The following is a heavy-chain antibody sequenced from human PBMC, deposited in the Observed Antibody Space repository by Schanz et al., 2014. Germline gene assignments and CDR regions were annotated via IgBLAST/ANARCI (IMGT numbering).Heavy chain of an antibody. CDR2: ISSSGSYI. Sequence: QLVGSGGGLIQPGGSLRLSCEASEFTFSSYKMNWVRQAPGKGLEWVSSISSSGSYIHYADSVKGRFTISRDNAKNTLYLQMNSLRAEDTAVYYCTRDSRPNYDVLTAYYSIDYWGQGTLVTVSS. V-gene: IGHV3-21*01. J-gene: IGHJ4*02. D-gene: IGHD3-9*01. CDR3: TRDSRPNYDVLTAYYSIDY. CDR1: EFTFSSYK.